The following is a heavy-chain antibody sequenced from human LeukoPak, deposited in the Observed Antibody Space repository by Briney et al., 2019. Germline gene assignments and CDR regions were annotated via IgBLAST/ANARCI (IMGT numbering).Heavy chain of an antibody. CDR1: VFTFRDYG. V-gene: IGHV3-33*01. CDR2: IWFDGSNK. Sequence: GGSLRLSCAACVFTFRDYGMHWVRQPPGKGLEWVAVIWFDGSNKYYADSVKGRFTVSRDDSKHTVYLQMNSLKAKDTAVYYSARDFCSNGYYPFDLPDYWGQGTLVTVSS. CDR3: ARDFCSNGYYPFDLPDY. J-gene: IGHJ4*02. D-gene: IGHD3-22*01.